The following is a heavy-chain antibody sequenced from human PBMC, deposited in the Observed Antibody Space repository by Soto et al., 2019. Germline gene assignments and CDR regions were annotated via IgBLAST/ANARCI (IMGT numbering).Heavy chain of an antibody. CDR2: INNGGGST. V-gene: IGHV3-23*01. J-gene: IGHJ4*02. Sequence: GGSLSLSCAASGFTFCSYAMMWVRQAPGKGLEWVSGINNGGGSTYYTDSVKGRFSISRDNSKNTLYLAMNSLTADDTAVYYCAKGVLSVDSWGQGTLVTVSS. CDR3: AKGVLSVDS. CDR1: GFTFCSYA.